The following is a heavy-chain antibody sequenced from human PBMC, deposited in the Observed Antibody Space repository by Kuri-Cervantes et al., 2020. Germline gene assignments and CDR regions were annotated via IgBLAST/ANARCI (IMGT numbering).Heavy chain of an antibody. CDR3: ARAAMIVVNAFDI. CDR1: GGSFSGYY. Sequence: GSLRLSCAVYGGSFSGYYWSWIRQPPGKGLEWIGEINHSGSTNYNPSLKSRVTISVDTSKNQFSLKLSSVTAADTAVYYCARAAMIVVNAFDIWGQGTMVTVSS. D-gene: IGHD3-22*01. CDR2: INHSGST. J-gene: IGHJ3*02. V-gene: IGHV4-34*01.